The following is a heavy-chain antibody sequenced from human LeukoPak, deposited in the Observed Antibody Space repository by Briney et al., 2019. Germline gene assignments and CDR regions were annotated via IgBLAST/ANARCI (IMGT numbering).Heavy chain of an antibody. D-gene: IGHD1-26*01. CDR2: IYSGGST. J-gene: IGHJ6*03. Sequence: GGSLRLSCAASGFTVSSNYMSWVRQAPGKGLEWVSVIYSGGSTYYADSVKGRFTISRDNSKNTLYPQMNSLRAEDTAVYYCARDRASPGGASYYYYMDVWGKGTTVTISS. CDR3: ARDRASPGGASYYYYMDV. CDR1: GFTVSSNY. V-gene: IGHV3-66*01.